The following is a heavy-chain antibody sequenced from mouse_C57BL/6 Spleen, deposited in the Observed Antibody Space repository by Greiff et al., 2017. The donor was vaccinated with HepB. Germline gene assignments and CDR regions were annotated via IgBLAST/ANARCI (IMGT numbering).Heavy chain of an antibody. D-gene: IGHD2-5*01. V-gene: IGHV14-1*01. Sequence: VQLKQPGAELVKPGASVKLSCKASGYTFTSYWMHWVKQRPGRGLEWIGRIDPEDGDTEYAPKFQGKATMTADTSSNTAYLQLSSLTSEDTAVYYCTYSNYDYYAMDYWGQGTSVTVSS. CDR3: TYSNYDYYAMDY. J-gene: IGHJ4*01. CDR2: IDPEDGDT. CDR1: GYTFTSYW.